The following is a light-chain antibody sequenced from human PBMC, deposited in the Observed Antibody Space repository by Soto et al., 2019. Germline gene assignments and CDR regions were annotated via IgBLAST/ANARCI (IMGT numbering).Light chain of an antibody. V-gene: IGKV1-39*01. CDR1: QRISSY. Sequence: IQMTQSPSYLSASVGDRVTITCRASQRISSYLNWYPQKPGKAPKLLIYAASSLQSGVPSRFSGSGSGTDFTLTSSMLQPDDFATYYYQQSYSTPTFGQGTKLDIK. CDR3: QQSYSTPT. CDR2: AAS. J-gene: IGKJ2*01.